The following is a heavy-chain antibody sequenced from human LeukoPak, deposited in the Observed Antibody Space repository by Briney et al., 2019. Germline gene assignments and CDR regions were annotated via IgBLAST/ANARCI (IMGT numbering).Heavy chain of an antibody. J-gene: IGHJ3*02. CDR2: ISSSGSTI. CDR3: ARGSGSYYLNAFDI. V-gene: IGHV3-48*03. Sequence: PGGSLRLSCAASGFTFSSYEMNWVRQAPGKGLEWVSYISSSGSTIYYADSVKGRFTISRDNAKNSLYLQMNSLRAEDTAVYYCARGSGSYYLNAFDIWGQGTMVTVSS. CDR1: GFTFSSYE. D-gene: IGHD3-10*01.